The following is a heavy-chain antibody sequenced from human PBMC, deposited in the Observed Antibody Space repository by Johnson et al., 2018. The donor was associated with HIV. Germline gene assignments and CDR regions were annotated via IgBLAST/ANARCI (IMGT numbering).Heavy chain of an antibody. CDR2: ISWNSGSI. CDR3: AKGPNGQLDDAFHI. Sequence: VQLVESGGGLVQPGRSLRLSCAASGFTFDDYAMHWVRQAPGKGLEWVSGISWNSGSIGYADAVKGRFTISRDNAKNSLYLQMNSLRAEDTAVYYCAKGPNGQLDDAFHIWGQGTMVTVSS. J-gene: IGHJ3*02. D-gene: IGHD6-6*01. CDR1: GFTFDDYA. V-gene: IGHV3-9*01.